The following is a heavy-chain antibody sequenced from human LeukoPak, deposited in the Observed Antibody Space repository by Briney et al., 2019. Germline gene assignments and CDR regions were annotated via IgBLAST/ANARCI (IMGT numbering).Heavy chain of an antibody. CDR3: AKIIAVDRYYYYYYMDV. V-gene: IGHV3-30*02. CDR1: GFTFSRYG. J-gene: IGHJ6*03. CDR2: IRYDGSNK. Sequence: GGSLRLSCAASGFTFSRYGMHWVRQAPGKGLEWVAFIRYDGSNKYYTDSVKGRFTISRDNSKNTLYLQMNSLRAEDTAVYYCAKIIAVDRYYYYYYMDVWGKGTTVTISS. D-gene: IGHD6-19*01.